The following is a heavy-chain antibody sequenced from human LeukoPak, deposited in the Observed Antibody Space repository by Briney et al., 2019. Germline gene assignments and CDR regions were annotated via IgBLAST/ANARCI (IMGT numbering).Heavy chain of an antibody. CDR1: GFTFSSYG. D-gene: IGHD3-16*01. J-gene: IGHJ6*02. CDR3: ARGGHWAKDYYYGMDV. CDR2: ISCDGSNK. Sequence: GGSLRLSCAASGFTFSSYGMHWVRRAPGKGLEWVAVISCDGSNKYYADSVKGRFTISRDNSKNTLYLQMNSLRAEDTAVYYCARGGHWAKDYYYGMDVWGQGTTVTVSS. V-gene: IGHV3-30*03.